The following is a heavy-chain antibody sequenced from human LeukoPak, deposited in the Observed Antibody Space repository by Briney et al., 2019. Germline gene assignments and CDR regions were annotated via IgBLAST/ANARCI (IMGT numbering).Heavy chain of an antibody. D-gene: IGHD3-10*01. V-gene: IGHV4-34*01. J-gene: IGHJ6*03. Sequence: GTLRLSCAASGLTFSSYGMSWIRQPPGKGLEWIGEINHSGSTNYNPSLKSRVTISVDTSKNQFSLKLSSVTAADTAVYYCARTSGTYSHYYYYMDVWGKGTTVTVSS. CDR3: ARTSGTYSHYYYYMDV. CDR2: INHSGST. CDR1: GLTFSSYG.